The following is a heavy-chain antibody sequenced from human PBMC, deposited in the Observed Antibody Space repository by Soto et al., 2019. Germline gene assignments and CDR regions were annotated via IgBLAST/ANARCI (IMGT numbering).Heavy chain of an antibody. CDR1: GGNFNNYG. V-gene: IGHV1-69*12. Sequence: QVQLVQSGTEARKPGSAVKVSCETSGGNFNNYGFNWVRQVPGQRLEWMGGIIPMFGIVKVGRIFQPRVLFTAAHSTGKAYMDLPRLRPEDTAVYYCAGEVGGTGLQFWGQGTLVIVSS. J-gene: IGHJ4*02. CDR2: IIPMFGIV. CDR3: AGEVGGTGLQF. D-gene: IGHD3-9*01.